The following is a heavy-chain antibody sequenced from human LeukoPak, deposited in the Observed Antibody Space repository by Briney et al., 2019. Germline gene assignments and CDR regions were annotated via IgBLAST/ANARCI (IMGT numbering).Heavy chain of an antibody. V-gene: IGHV4-34*01. CDR3: ARSRSSSWYYY. J-gene: IGHJ4*02. Sequence: PSETLSLTCAVYGGSFSGYYWSWIRQPPGKGLEWIGEINHSGSTNYNPSLKSRVTISVDTSKNQFSLKLSSVTAADTAVYYCARSRSSSWYYYWGQGTLVTVSS. CDR1: GGSFSGYY. CDR2: INHSGST. D-gene: IGHD6-13*01.